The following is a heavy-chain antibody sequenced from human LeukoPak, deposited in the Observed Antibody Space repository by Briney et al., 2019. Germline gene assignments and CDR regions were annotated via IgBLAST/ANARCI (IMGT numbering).Heavy chain of an antibody. D-gene: IGHD6-13*01. CDR2: ISSSGNYI. Sequence: PGGSLRLSCAASGFTFSSYSMNWVRQAPGKGLVWVSSISSSGNYIYYADSVKGRFTISRDNAENSLYLQMNSLRAEDTAVYYCARDRIPAADYDYWGQGTLVTVSS. CDR1: GFTFSSYS. CDR3: ARDRIPAADYDY. V-gene: IGHV3-21*01. J-gene: IGHJ4*02.